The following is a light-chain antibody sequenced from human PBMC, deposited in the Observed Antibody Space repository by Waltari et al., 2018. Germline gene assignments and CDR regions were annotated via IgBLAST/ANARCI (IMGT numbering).Light chain of an antibody. CDR2: GTS. V-gene: IGKV1-27*01. Sequence: DIQMTQSPSSLSASVGDRVIITCPASQGISTHLAWYQKKPGKVPRLLIFGTSTLQSGVPSRFSGSGFGTEFTLIISSLQTEDVASYYCQQLNSYPRPFTFGPGTKVDIK. CDR3: QQLNSYPRPFT. CDR1: QGISTH. J-gene: IGKJ3*01.